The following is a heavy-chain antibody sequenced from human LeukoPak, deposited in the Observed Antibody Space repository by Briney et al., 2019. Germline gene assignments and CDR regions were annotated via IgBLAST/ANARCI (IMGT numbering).Heavy chain of an antibody. V-gene: IGHV1-24*01. CDR1: GYTLTELS. Sequence: ASVKVSCKVSGYTLTELSMHWVRQAPGKGLEWMGGFDPEDGETIYAQKFQGRVTMTEDTFTDTAYMELSSLRSEDTAVYYCATIDYGSGSYDAFDIWGQGTMVTVSS. CDR2: FDPEDGET. D-gene: IGHD3-10*01. J-gene: IGHJ3*02. CDR3: ATIDYGSGSYDAFDI.